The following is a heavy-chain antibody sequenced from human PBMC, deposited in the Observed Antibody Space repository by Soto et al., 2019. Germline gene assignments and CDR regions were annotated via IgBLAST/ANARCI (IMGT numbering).Heavy chain of an antibody. CDR1: GFTFSSYG. Sequence: QVQLVESGGGVVQPGRSLRLSCAASGFTFSSYGMHWVRQAPGKGLEWVAVISYDGSNKYYADSVKGRFTISRDNSKNTLYLQMNSLRAEDTAVYYCAKAGMDSSGWGPDYYFDYWGQGTLVTVSS. J-gene: IGHJ4*02. CDR2: ISYDGSNK. CDR3: AKAGMDSSGWGPDYYFDY. V-gene: IGHV3-30*18. D-gene: IGHD6-19*01.